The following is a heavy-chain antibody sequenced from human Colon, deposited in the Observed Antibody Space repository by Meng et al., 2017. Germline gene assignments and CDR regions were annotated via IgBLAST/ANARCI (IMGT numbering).Heavy chain of an antibody. Sequence: QVQLVQSGAEVKKPESSVKVSCKTSGGTFSDYAISWVRQAPGQGLEWLGHIIPNSGDTLYAPKFQGRVSMTRDTSISTVYMELSGLRSDDTAVYYCVRDENISLGKLFGDYWGQGTLVTVSS. CDR1: GGTFSDYA. CDR2: IIPNSGDT. D-gene: IGHD2-21*01. J-gene: IGHJ4*02. V-gene: IGHV1-2*06. CDR3: VRDENISLGKLFGDY.